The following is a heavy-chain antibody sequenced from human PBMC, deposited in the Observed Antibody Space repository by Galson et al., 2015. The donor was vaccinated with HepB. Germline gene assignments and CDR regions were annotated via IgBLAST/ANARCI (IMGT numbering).Heavy chain of an antibody. J-gene: IGHJ4*02. CDR3: ATDFVEKYYFDY. Sequence: SVKVSCKASGYTLTELSMHWVRQAPGKGLEWMGGFDPEDGETIYAQKFQGRVTMTEDTSTDTAYMELSSLRSEDTAVYYCATDFVEKYYFDYWGQGTLVTVSS. CDR1: GYTLTELS. D-gene: IGHD3-3*01. CDR2: FDPEDGET. V-gene: IGHV1-24*01.